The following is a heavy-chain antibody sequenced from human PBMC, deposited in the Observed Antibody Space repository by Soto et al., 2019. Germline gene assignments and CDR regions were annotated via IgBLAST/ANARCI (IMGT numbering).Heavy chain of an antibody. Sequence: EVQLVESGGALVKPGGSLRLSCAASGFTFSSYTMNWVRQAPGKGLEWVSSISSSSGYIYYADSVKGRFTISRDNAKNSLYLQMNSLRAEDTAVYYCARSPVVPATYYFYSYVDVWGKGTTVTVSS. CDR3: ARSPVVPATYYFYSYVDV. J-gene: IGHJ6*03. D-gene: IGHD2-15*01. CDR1: GFTFSSYT. V-gene: IGHV3-21*01. CDR2: ISSSSGYI.